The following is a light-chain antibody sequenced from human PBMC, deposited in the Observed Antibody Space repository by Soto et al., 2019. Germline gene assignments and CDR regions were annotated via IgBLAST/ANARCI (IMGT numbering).Light chain of an antibody. CDR3: QQFNTYPLT. V-gene: IGKV1-9*01. CDR1: QGIASS. Sequence: DIHLTQSPSFLSASVGDRVTITCRASQGIASSLAWYEQKAGKAPKLLIYDASTLETGVPSRFSGSRPGTESALTISSLQPEDFGIYYCQQFNTYPLTFGGGTNVQIK. CDR2: DAS. J-gene: IGKJ4*01.